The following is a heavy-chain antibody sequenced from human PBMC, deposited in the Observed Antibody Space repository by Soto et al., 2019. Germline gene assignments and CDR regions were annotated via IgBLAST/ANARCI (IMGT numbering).Heavy chain of an antibody. CDR3: ARGPSGDKVDY. J-gene: IGHJ4*02. Sequence: SETLSLTCTVSGGSISSAAYCWSWIRQSPDKGLEWIGHIYDGGITYSSPSLKGRVTISADTSETQFSLKLNSVSAADTAVYYCARGPSGDKVDYWGQGIQVTVSS. D-gene: IGHD7-27*01. CDR1: GGSISSAAYC. CDR2: IYDGGIT. V-gene: IGHV4-30-4*01.